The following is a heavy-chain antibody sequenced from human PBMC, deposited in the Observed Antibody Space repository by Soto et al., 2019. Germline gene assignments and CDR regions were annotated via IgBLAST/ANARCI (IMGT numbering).Heavy chain of an antibody. V-gene: IGHV3-33*01. J-gene: IGHJ6*02. CDR3: AREVEVPGNYYGMDV. CDR1: GFTFSSYG. D-gene: IGHD6-19*01. Sequence: GGSLRLSCAASGFTFSSYGMNWVRQAPGKGLEWVAVIWYDVSNKYYADSVKGRFTISGDNSKNTLYLQMNSLRAEDTAVYYCAREVEVPGNYYGMDVWGQGTRVT. CDR2: IWYDVSNK.